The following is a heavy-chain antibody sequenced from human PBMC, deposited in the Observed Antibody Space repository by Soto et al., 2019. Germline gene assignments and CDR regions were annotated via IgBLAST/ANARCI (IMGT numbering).Heavy chain of an antibody. V-gene: IGHV1-8*01. CDR3: ARGPTYYDFWSGYTVDY. CDR1: GYTFTSYD. J-gene: IGHJ4*02. CDR2: MNPNSGNT. Sequence: ASVKVSCKASGYTFTSYDINWVRQATGQGLEWMGWMNPNSGNTGYAQKFQGRVTMTRNTSISTAYMELSSLRSEDTAVYYCARGPTYYDFWSGYTVDYWGQGTLVTVSS. D-gene: IGHD3-3*01.